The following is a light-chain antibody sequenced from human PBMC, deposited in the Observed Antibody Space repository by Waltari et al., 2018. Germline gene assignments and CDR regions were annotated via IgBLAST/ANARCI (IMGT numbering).Light chain of an antibody. CDR3: DSRDSSGNHEV. Sequence: SSELTPDPVVSVALGQTVRITCQGDSPRRSHSSWYQQKQGQAPVLVIYGQNNRPSGIADRFSGSTSGNTASLTITGAQAEDEADYYCDSRDSSGNHEVFGGGTKLTVL. CDR2: GQN. J-gene: IGLJ2*01. V-gene: IGLV3-19*01. CDR1: SPRRSH.